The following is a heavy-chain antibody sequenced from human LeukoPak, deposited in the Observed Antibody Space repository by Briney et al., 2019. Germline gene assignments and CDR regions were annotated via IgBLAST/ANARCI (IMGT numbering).Heavy chain of an antibody. D-gene: IGHD1-26*01. CDR3: AKGASGSYYVPIDY. Sequence: SGRSLRLSCAASGFTFSSYAMHWVRQAPGKGLEWVAVISYDGSNKYYADSVKGRFTISRDNSKNTLYLQMNSLRAEDTAVYYCAKGASGSYYVPIDYWGQGTLVTVSS. CDR1: GFTFSSYA. CDR2: ISYDGSNK. V-gene: IGHV3-30-3*01. J-gene: IGHJ4*02.